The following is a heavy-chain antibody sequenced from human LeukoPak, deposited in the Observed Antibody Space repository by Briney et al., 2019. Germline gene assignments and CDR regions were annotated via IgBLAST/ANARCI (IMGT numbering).Heavy chain of an antibody. J-gene: IGHJ6*04. V-gene: IGHV4-4*02. Sequence: SETLSLTCAVSGGSISSSNWWSWVRQPPGKGLEWIGEIHHSGSTNYNPSLKSRVTISVDKSKNQFSLKLSSVTAADTAVYYCARDRYDILTGWALYGMDVWGKGTTVTVSS. D-gene: IGHD3-9*01. CDR3: ARDRYDILTGWALYGMDV. CDR2: IHHSGST. CDR1: GGSISSSNW.